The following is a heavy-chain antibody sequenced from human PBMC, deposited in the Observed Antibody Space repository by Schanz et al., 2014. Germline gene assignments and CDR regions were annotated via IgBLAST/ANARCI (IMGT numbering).Heavy chain of an antibody. CDR1: GFGFDDYA. D-gene: IGHD2-2*02. CDR2: ISSSGSYT. CDR3: AGTYCSSTSCYTGYYYMDV. Sequence: VQLVESGGGVVRPGGSLRLSCAASGFGFDDYAMSWVRQAPGQGLEWVSYISSSGSYTNYADSVKGRFTTSRDNGKKSMYLQMNSLRAEDTAVYYCAGTYCSSTSCYTGYYYMDVWGKGTTVTVSS. V-gene: IGHV3-11*05. J-gene: IGHJ6*03.